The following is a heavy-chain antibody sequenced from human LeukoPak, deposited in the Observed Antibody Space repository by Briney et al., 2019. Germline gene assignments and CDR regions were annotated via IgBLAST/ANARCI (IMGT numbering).Heavy chain of an antibody. J-gene: IGHJ3*02. Sequence: SVKVSCKASGGTFSSYAISWVRQAPGQGLEWMGRIIPILGIANYAQKFQGRVTITADKSASTAYMELSSLRSEDTAVYYCARGIGLEMATINAAFDIWGQGTMVTVS. CDR2: IIPILGIA. V-gene: IGHV1-69*04. CDR1: GGTFSSYA. D-gene: IGHD5-24*01. CDR3: ARGIGLEMATINAAFDI.